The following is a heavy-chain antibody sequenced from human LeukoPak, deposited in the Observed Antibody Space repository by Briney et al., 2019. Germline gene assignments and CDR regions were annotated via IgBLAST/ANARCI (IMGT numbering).Heavy chain of an antibody. CDR1: GYTFTGYY. V-gene: IGHV1-2*06. Sequence: ASVKVSCKASGYTFTGYYIHWVRQAPGQGLEWMGRINPNNGGTNYAQKFQGRVTMTRDTSISTAYMELSRLRSDDTAVYYCARGGYYNTSGPDYWGQGTLVTVSS. CDR2: INPNNGGT. CDR3: ARGGYYNTSGPDY. J-gene: IGHJ4*02. D-gene: IGHD3-22*01.